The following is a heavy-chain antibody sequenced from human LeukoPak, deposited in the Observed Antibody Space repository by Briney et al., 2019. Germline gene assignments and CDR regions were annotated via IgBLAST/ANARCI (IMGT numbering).Heavy chain of an antibody. CDR3: ARDNNRLFDY. Sequence: GGSLRLSCTASGFMFSAYWMSWVCQAPGKGLEWVAHMNLDGSQKYYVDSVKGRFTISRDNAKDSLYLQMNSLSAEDTAVYYCARDNNRLFDYWGQGTLVIVSS. J-gene: IGHJ4*02. CDR1: GFMFSAYW. D-gene: IGHD1-14*01. CDR2: MNLDGSQK. V-gene: IGHV3-7*01.